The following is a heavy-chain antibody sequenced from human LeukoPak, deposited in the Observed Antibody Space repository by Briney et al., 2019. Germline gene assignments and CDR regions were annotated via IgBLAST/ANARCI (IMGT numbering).Heavy chain of an antibody. CDR1: GGSISSYY. CDR2: IYYSGST. V-gene: IGHV4-59*08. D-gene: IGHD2-2*01. Sequence: SETLSLTCTVSGGSISSYYWSWIRQPRGKGLEWIGYIYYSGSTNYNPSLKSRVSISVDTSKNQFSLKLSSVTAAGTAVYYCARHRCCSSTSGFDYWGQGTLVTVSS. J-gene: IGHJ4*02. CDR3: ARHRCCSSTSGFDY.